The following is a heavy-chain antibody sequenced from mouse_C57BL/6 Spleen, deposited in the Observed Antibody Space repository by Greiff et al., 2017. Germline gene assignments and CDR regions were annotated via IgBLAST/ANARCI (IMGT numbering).Heavy chain of an antibody. CDR3: ARFFTTVDWYFDV. V-gene: IGHV1-64*01. Sequence: PGQGLEWIGMIHPNSGSTNYNEKFKSKATLTVGKSSSTAYMQLSSLTSEDSAVYYCARFFTTVDWYFDVWGTGTTVTVSS. J-gene: IGHJ1*03. CDR2: IHPNSGST. D-gene: IGHD1-1*01.